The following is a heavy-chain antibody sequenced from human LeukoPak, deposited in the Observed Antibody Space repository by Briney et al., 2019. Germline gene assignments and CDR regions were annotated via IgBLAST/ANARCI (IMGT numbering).Heavy chain of an antibody. CDR1: GFNFDDYT. V-gene: IGHV3-43*01. CDR2: INWDGGST. J-gene: IGHJ4*02. D-gene: IGHD3-3*01. Sequence: GGSLRLSCAASGFNFDDYTMHWVRQAPGKGLEWVSLINWDGGSTYYADSVKGRFTISRDNSKNTLYLQMNSLRAEDTAVYYCAKGSRDYDFWSGFIGPLWGQGTLATVSS. CDR3: AKGSRDYDFWSGFIGPL.